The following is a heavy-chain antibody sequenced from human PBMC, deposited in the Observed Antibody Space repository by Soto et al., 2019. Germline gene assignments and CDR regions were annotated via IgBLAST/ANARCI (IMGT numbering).Heavy chain of an antibody. J-gene: IGHJ4*02. CDR3: AKDRAYSSGWYLDY. Sequence: PGESLKISCAASGFTFSSYAMSWVRQAPGKGLEWVSAISGSGGSTYYADSVKGRFTISRDNSKNTLYLQMNSLRAEDTAVYYCAKDRAYSSGWYLDYWGQGTLVTVSS. V-gene: IGHV3-23*01. CDR1: GFTFSSYA. CDR2: ISGSGGST. D-gene: IGHD6-19*01.